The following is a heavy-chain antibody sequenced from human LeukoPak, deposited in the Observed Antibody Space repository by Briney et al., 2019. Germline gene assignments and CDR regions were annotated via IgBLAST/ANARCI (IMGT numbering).Heavy chain of an antibody. V-gene: IGHV1-8*03. J-gene: IGHJ4*02. CDR2: MNPNSGNT. CDR1: GYTFTSYD. CDR3: AKDDRWLQFCC. D-gene: IGHD5-24*01. Sequence: ASVKVSCKASGYTFTSYDINWVRQATGQGLEWMGWMNPNSGNTGYAQKFQGRVTITRNTSISTAYMELNSLRAEDTAVYYCAKDDRWLQFCCWGQGTLVTVSA.